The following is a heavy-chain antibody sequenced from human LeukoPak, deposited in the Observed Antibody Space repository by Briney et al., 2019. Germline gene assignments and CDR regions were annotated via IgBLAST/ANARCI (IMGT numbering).Heavy chain of an antibody. CDR2: IHYSGNT. J-gene: IGHJ4*02. V-gene: IGHV4-38-2*02. CDR3: AREYGDYVRRGDY. D-gene: IGHD4-17*01. CDR1: DYSISSGYY. Sequence: SETLSLTRVASDYSISSGYYWGWIRQPPGKGLEWIGHIHYSGNTYYNPSLKSQITISVDTSKNQFSLKLTSVTAEDTAVYYCAREYGDYVRRGDYWGQGTLVTVSS.